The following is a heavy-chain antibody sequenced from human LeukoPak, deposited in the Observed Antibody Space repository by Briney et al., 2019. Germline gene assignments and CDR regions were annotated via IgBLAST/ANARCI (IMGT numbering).Heavy chain of an antibody. V-gene: IGHV3-48*03. D-gene: IGHD6-13*01. J-gene: IGHJ4*02. Sequence: PGGSLRLSCAASGFIFRSYAMSWVRQAPGKGLEWVSYISPSGTARYYADSVRGRFIISRDNAMKSLYLQMNSLRAEDTAVYYCTRDGHSSTWYANFDYWGQGILVTVSS. CDR3: TRDGHSSTWYANFDY. CDR1: GFIFRSYA. CDR2: ISPSGTAR.